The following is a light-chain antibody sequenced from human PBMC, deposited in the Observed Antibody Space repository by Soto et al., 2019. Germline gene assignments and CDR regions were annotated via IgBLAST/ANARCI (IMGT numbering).Light chain of an antibody. CDR2: GAS. J-gene: IGKJ2*01. Sequence: EIVLTQSPGALSLSPGERATLSCRASQRVSSTYLAWYQQKPGQAPRLLMYGASSRATGSPDRFSGSGAGTDFTLTISRLEPEDFAVYYCQQYGTSPLTFGQGTKLEIK. CDR1: QRVSSTY. CDR3: QQYGTSPLT. V-gene: IGKV3-20*01.